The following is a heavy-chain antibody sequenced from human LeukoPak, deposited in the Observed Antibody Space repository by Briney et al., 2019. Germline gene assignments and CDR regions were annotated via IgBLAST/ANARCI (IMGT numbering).Heavy chain of an antibody. Sequence: PGGSLRLSCAASGFTFSSYGMSWVRQAPGKGLERVSAISGSGGSTYYADSVKGRFTISRDNSKNTLYLQMNSLRAEDTAVYYCAKDEKENVLRFLEWLSLSPFDIWGQGTMVTVSS. CDR3: AKDEKENVLRFLEWLSLSPFDI. CDR2: ISGSGGST. J-gene: IGHJ3*02. V-gene: IGHV3-23*01. CDR1: GFTFSSYG. D-gene: IGHD3-3*01.